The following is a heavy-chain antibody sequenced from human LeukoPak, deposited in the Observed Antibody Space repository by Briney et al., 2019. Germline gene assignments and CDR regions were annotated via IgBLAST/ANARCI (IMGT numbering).Heavy chain of an antibody. CDR2: INSDGSST. J-gene: IGHJ4*02. V-gene: IGHV3-74*01. CDR1: GFTFSSYW. D-gene: IGHD5-24*01. CDR3: AKSGYNRFDY. Sequence: GGSLRLSCAASGFTFSSYWMHWVRQAPGKGLVCVSHINSDGSSTTYADSVKGRFTISRDNSKNTLYLQMNSLRAEDTAVDYCAKSGYNRFDYWGQGTLVIVS.